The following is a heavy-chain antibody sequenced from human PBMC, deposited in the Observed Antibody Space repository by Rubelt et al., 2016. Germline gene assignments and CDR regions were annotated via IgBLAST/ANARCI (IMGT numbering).Heavy chain of an antibody. J-gene: IGHJ3*02. CDR3: ARDQLALYAFDI. CDR1: GYTFTSYG. D-gene: IGHD1-1*01. Sequence: QVQLVQSGAEVKKPGASVKVSCKASGYTFTSYGISWVRQAPGQGLEWMGWISAYDGNPNYAQKLQGRGTMTTDTATSTAYMELRSLRSDDTAVYFCARDQLALYAFDIWGQGTMVTVSS. CDR2: ISAYDGNP. V-gene: IGHV1-18*01.